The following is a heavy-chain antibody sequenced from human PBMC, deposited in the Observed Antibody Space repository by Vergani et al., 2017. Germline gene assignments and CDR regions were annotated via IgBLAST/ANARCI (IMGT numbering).Heavy chain of an antibody. CDR3: ARDGGDIVVVPAPDAFDI. J-gene: IGHJ3*02. D-gene: IGHD2-2*01. Sequence: VQLVESGGGLVKPGGSLRLSCAASGFTFSSYSMNWVRQAPGKGLEWVAVIWYDGSNKYYADSVKGRFTISRDNSKNTLYLQMNSLRAEDTAVYYCARDGGDIVVVPAPDAFDIWGQGTMVTVSS. V-gene: IGHV3-33*08. CDR1: GFTFSSYS. CDR2: IWYDGSNK.